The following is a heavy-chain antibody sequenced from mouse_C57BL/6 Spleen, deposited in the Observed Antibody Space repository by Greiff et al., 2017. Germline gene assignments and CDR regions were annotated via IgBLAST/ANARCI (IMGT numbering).Heavy chain of an antibody. CDR1: GFSFNTYA. CDR2: IRSKSNNYAT. J-gene: IGHJ2*01. Sequence: EVNLVESGGGLVQPKGSLKLSCAASGFSFNTYAMNWVRQAPGKGLEWVARIRSKSNNYATYYADSVKDRFTISRDDSESMLYLQMNNLKTEDTAIYYCVRQGLGRDYFDYWGQGTTLTVSS. CDR3: VRQGLGRDYFDY. V-gene: IGHV10-1*01. D-gene: IGHD4-1*01.